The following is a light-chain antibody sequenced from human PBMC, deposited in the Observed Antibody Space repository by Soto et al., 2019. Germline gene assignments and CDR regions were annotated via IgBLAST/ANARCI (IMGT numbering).Light chain of an antibody. Sequence: QSALPQPASVSGSPGQSITISCTGTSSDVGGYNYVSWYQQHPGKAPKLMIYDVSNRPSGVSNRFSGSKSGNTASLTISVLQAEDEADYYCSSYTSSSTLVVFGGGTKLTVL. CDR1: SSDVGGYNY. CDR2: DVS. J-gene: IGLJ2*01. CDR3: SSYTSSSTLVV. V-gene: IGLV2-14*01.